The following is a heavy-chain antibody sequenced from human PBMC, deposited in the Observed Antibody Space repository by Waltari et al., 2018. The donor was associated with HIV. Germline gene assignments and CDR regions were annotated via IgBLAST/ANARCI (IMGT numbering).Heavy chain of an antibody. CDR3: AGCAATDGYYGMDV. V-gene: IGHV3-72*01. CDR1: GFTFNDHF. CDR2: TRNKANFYTT. Sequence: EVHLVESGGGLVQPGGSLRLSCAASGFTFNDHFMVWVRQAPGKGLEWVGRTRNKANFYTTEYAASVKGRFTISRDESKNSLYLQMSSLKTEDTAVYYCAGCAATDGYYGMDVWGQGTTVIVSS. J-gene: IGHJ6*02. D-gene: IGHD2-8*01.